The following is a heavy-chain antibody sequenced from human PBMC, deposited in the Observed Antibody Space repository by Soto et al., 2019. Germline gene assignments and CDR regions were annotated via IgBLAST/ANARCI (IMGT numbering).Heavy chain of an antibody. J-gene: IGHJ5*02. CDR2: IYHSGST. V-gene: IGHV4-30-2*01. CDR1: GGSISSGGYS. CDR3: ARVRVRGVICWFDP. D-gene: IGHD3-10*01. Sequence: SETLSLTCAVSGGSISSGGYSWSWIRQPPGKGLEWIGYIYHSGSTYYNPSLKSRVTISVDRSKNQFSLKLSSVTAADTAVYYCARVRVRGVICWFDPWGQGTLVTVSS.